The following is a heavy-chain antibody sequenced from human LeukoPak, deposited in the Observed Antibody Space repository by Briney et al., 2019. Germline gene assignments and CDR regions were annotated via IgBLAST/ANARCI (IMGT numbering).Heavy chain of an antibody. Sequence: ASVKVSCKASGGTFSSYAISWVRQAPGQGLEWMGGIIPIFGTANYAQKFQGRVTITADESTSTGYMELSSLRSEDTAVYYCARSGRAGNWFDPWGQGTLVTVSS. CDR1: GGTFSSYA. CDR2: IIPIFGTA. D-gene: IGHD3-10*01. CDR3: ARSGRAGNWFDP. J-gene: IGHJ5*02. V-gene: IGHV1-69*13.